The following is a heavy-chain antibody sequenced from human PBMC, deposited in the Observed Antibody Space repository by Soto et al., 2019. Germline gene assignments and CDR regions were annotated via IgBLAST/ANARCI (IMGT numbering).Heavy chain of an antibody. CDR2: IYSDGTT. J-gene: IGHJ4*02. CDR1: GFTVSSNY. Sequence: GSLRLSCAASGFTVSSNYMNWVRRAPGKGLEWVSIIYSDGTTPYADSVKGRFTISRDNFKNTLHLQMNSLRAEDTAVYYCAILSNWGQGTLVTVSS. V-gene: IGHV3-53*01. D-gene: IGHD6-6*01. CDR3: AILSN.